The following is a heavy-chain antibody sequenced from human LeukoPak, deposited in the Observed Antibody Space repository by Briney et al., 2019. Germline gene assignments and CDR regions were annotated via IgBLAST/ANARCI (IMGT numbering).Heavy chain of an antibody. Sequence: GGSLRLSCAASGFTFSSYGMHWVRQAPGKGLEWVAVIWYDGSNKYYADSVKGRFTISRDNSKNTLYLQMNSLRAEDTAVYYCARGHVLLWFGELLDWGQGTLVTVSS. J-gene: IGHJ4*02. CDR1: GFTFSSYG. CDR2: IWYDGSNK. V-gene: IGHV3-33*01. D-gene: IGHD3-10*01. CDR3: ARGHVLLWFGELLD.